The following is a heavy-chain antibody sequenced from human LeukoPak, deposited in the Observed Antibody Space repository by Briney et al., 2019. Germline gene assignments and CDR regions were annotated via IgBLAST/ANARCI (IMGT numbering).Heavy chain of an antibody. V-gene: IGHV1-69*13. CDR3: ASSPRLVAHFDY. CDR1: GGTFSSYA. J-gene: IGHJ4*02. D-gene: IGHD2-8*02. CDR2: IIPIFGTA. Sequence: ASVKVSCKASGGTFSSYAISWVRQAPGQGLEWMGGIIPIFGTANYAQKFQGRVTITADESTSTAYLEPSSLRSEDTAVYYCASSPRLVAHFDYWGQGALVTVSS.